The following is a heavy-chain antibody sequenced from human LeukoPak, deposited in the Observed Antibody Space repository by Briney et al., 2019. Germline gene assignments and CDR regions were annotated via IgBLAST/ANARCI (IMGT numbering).Heavy chain of an antibody. D-gene: IGHD6-19*01. Sequence: PGGSLRLSCAASGFTFSSYGMHWVRQAPGKGLEWVAFIRYDGSNKYHADSVKGRFTISRDNSKNTLYLQMNSLRAEDTAVYYCARDSKRAVAGTHWFDPWGQGTLVTVSS. CDR1: GFTFSSYG. CDR3: ARDSKRAVAGTHWFDP. CDR2: IRYDGSNK. V-gene: IGHV3-30*02. J-gene: IGHJ5*02.